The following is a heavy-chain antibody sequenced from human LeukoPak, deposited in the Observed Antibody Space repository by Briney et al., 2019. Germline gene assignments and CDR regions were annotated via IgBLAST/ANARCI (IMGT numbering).Heavy chain of an antibody. Sequence: GESPKISCQGSGYSFTSYWIAWVRQMPGKGLEWMGIIYPGDSDTRYSPSLQGQVTISVDKSISTAYLQWSSLKASDTAMYYCVRQGGYGEYGYWGQGTLVIVSS. J-gene: IGHJ4*02. V-gene: IGHV5-51*01. CDR1: GYSFTSYW. D-gene: IGHD4-17*01. CDR3: VRQGGYGEYGY. CDR2: IYPGDSDT.